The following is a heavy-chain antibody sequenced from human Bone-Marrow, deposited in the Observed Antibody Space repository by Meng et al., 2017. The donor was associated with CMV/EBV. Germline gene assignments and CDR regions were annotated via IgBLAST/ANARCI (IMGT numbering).Heavy chain of an antibody. CDR3: ARVAGFGSDY. CDR2: IYYSGST. Sequence: LRLSCTVSGGSISSGSYYWSWIRQHPGKGLEWIGYIYYSGSTYYNPSLKSRLTISLDTSKNRFSLKLSSVTAADTAVYYCARVAGFGSDYWGQGTLVTVSS. CDR1: GGSISSGSYY. D-gene: IGHD3-16*01. V-gene: IGHV4-31*03. J-gene: IGHJ4*02.